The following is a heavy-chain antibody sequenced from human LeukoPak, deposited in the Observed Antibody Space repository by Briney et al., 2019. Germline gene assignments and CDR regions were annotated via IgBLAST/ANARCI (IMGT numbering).Heavy chain of an antibody. CDR1: AGSFSGYY. J-gene: IGHJ6*03. V-gene: IGHV4-34*01. Sequence: SETLSLTFPVYAGSFSGYYWSWIRQPPGKGLEWIGEIHHSGSTNYNPSLKSRVTISLDTSKNQFSLKLSSVTAADTAVYYCARYSYSATGVYYYYYIDVWGKGTTVTVSS. D-gene: IGHD2-15*01. CDR3: ARYSYSATGVYYYYYIDV. CDR2: IHHSGST.